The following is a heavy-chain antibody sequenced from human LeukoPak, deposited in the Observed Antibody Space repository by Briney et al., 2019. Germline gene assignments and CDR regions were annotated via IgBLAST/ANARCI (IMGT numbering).Heavy chain of an antibody. V-gene: IGHV1-58*02. CDR3: AADRDGDYVFDY. CDR2: IVVGSGNT. D-gene: IGHD4-17*01. CDR1: GFTFTSSA. Sequence: GASVKVSCKASGFTFTSSAMQWVRQARGQRLEWIGWIVVGSGNTNYAQKFQERVTITRDMSTSTAYMELSSLRSEDTAVYYCAADRDGDYVFDYWGQGTPVTVSS. J-gene: IGHJ4*02.